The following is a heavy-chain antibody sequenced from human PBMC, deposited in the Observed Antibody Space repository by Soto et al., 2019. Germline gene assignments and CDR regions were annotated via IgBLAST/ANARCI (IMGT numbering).Heavy chain of an antibody. Sequence: GGSLRLSCAASGFTFSSYGMHWVRQAPGKGLEWVAVIWYDGSNKYYADSVKGRFTISRDNSKNTLYLQMNSLRAEDTAVYYCARDRYYGSGTPYYGMDVWGQGTTVTVSS. J-gene: IGHJ6*02. CDR3: ARDRYYGSGTPYYGMDV. CDR2: IWYDGSNK. D-gene: IGHD3-10*01. V-gene: IGHV3-33*01. CDR1: GFTFSSYG.